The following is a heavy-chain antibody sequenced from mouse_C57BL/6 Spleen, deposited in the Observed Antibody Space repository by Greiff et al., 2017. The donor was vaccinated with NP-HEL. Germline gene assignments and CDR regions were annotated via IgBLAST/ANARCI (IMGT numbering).Heavy chain of an antibody. CDR2: INYDGSST. Sequence: EVKLVESEGGLVQPGSSMKLSCTASGFTFSDYYMAWVRQVPEKGLEWVANINYDGSSTYYLDSLKSRFIISRDNAKNILYLQMSSLKSEDTATYYCARVYYSIYPWYFDVWGTGTTVTVSS. CDR1: GFTFSDYY. CDR3: ARVYYSIYPWYFDV. V-gene: IGHV5-16*01. J-gene: IGHJ1*03. D-gene: IGHD2-5*01.